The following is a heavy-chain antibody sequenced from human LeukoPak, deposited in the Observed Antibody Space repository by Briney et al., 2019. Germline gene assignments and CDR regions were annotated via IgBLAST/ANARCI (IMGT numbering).Heavy chain of an antibody. V-gene: IGHV3-53*01. CDR1: GFSVSSNY. D-gene: IGHD6-19*01. Sequence: PGGSLRLSCAASGFSVSSNYMSWVRQAPGKGLEWVSVLYSGGSTHYADSVKGRFTISRDDSKNTLYLLMNSLRGDDTAVYYCARGISTSGWLDYWGQGTLVTVSS. CDR3: ARGISTSGWLDY. J-gene: IGHJ4*02. CDR2: LYSGGST.